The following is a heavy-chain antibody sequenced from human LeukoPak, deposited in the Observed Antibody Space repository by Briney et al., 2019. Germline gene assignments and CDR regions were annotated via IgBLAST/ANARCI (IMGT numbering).Heavy chain of an antibody. J-gene: IGHJ4*02. D-gene: IGHD2-15*01. CDR3: ATVRDIVVGGGPYYFDY. CDR2: FLPHNGDT. V-gene: IGHV1-2*02. Sequence: GASVKVSCKASGYTFIGYYLHWVRQAPGQGLEWMGWFLPHNGDTNYAQEFQGRVTKTRDTSITTAYMDLNRLKSDDTAVYYCATVRDIVVGGGPYYFDYWGQGTLVTVSS. CDR1: GYTFIGYY.